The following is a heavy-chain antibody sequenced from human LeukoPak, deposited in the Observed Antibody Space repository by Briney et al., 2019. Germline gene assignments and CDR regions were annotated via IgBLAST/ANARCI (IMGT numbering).Heavy chain of an antibody. D-gene: IGHD3-16*01. Sequence: TSETLSLTCTVSGGSISSSSYYWGWIRQPPGKGLEWIGSIYYSGSTYYNPSLKSRVTISVDTSKNQFSLKLSFVTAADTAVYYCARQHVSYYYYYVDLWGTGTTVTVSS. V-gene: IGHV4-39*01. CDR3: ARQHVSYYYYYVDL. CDR2: IYYSGST. J-gene: IGHJ6*03. CDR1: GGSISSSSYY.